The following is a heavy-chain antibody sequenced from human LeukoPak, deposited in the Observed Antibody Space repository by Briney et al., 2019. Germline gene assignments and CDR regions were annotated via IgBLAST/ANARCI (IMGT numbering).Heavy chain of an antibody. CDR3: ARWGDSAASTFDY. J-gene: IGHJ4*02. CDR1: GGSISSYY. CDR2: IYYSGST. D-gene: IGHD2-2*01. V-gene: IGHV4-59*12. Sequence: SETLSLTCTVSGGSISSYYWSWIRQPPGKGLEWIGYIYYSGSTNYNPSLKSRVTISLDTSKNQFSLKLSSVTAADTAVYYCARWGDSAASTFDYWGQGTLVTVSS.